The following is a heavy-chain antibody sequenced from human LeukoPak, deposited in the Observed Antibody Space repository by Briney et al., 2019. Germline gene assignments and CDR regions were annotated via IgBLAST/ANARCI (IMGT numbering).Heavy chain of an antibody. Sequence: GGSLRLSCAASGFTFSNAWMSWVRQAPGKGLEWVGRIKSKTDGGTTDYAAPVKGRFTISRDDSKNTLYLQMNSLKTEDTAVYYCTRQDYYDSSGYPHFDYWGQGTLVTVSS. V-gene: IGHV3-15*01. CDR2: IKSKTDGGTT. J-gene: IGHJ4*02. CDR1: GFTFSNAW. CDR3: TRQDYYDSSGYPHFDY. D-gene: IGHD3-22*01.